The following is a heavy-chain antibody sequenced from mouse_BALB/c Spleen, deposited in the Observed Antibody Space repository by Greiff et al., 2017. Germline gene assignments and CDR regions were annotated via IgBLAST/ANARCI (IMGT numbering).Heavy chain of an antibody. V-gene: IGHV2-6-7*01. J-gene: IGHJ4*01. CDR2: IWGDGST. D-gene: IGHD1-1*01. CDR1: GFSLTGYG. CDR3: ARDHGSSYSAMDY. Sequence: VQLQQSGPGLVAPSQSLSITCTVSGFSLTGYGVNWVRQPPGKGLEWLGMIWGDGSTDYNSALKSRLSISKDNSKSQVFLKMNSLQTDDTARYYCARDHGSSYSAMDYWGQGTSVTVSS.